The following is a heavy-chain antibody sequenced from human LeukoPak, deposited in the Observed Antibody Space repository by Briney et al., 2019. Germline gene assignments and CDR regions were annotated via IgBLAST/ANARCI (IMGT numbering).Heavy chain of an antibody. Sequence: GGSLRLSCAASGFPFSSYGMHWVRQAPGKGLEWVAVIWHDGSNKYYADSVKGRFTISRDNSKNTLYLQMNSLRAEDTAVYYCASEAYCGGDCYEVFDSWGQGTLVTVSS. CDR1: GFPFSSYG. CDR3: ASEAYCGGDCYEVFDS. D-gene: IGHD2-21*02. V-gene: IGHV3-33*01. J-gene: IGHJ4*02. CDR2: IWHDGSNK.